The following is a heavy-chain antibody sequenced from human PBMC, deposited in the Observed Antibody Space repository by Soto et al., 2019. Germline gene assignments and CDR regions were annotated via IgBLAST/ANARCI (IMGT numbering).Heavy chain of an antibody. V-gene: IGHV3-30*18. CDR1: GFTFSKYG. CDR3: AKGGSKAGMDV. CDR2: ISYDGSNK. D-gene: IGHD1-26*01. J-gene: IGHJ6*02. Sequence: QVQLVESGGGVVQPGRSLRLSCSASGFTFSKYGMHWVRQAPGKGLEWVALISYDGSNKYYADSVEGRFTISRDKSKNTVSLQMNSLRVEDTAVYYCAKGGSKAGMDVWGQGTTVTVSS.